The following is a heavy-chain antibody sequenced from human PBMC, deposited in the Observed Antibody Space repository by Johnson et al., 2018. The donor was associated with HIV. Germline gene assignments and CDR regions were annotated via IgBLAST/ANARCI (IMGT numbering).Heavy chain of an antibody. CDR3: ARDGSQLADAFDI. CDR1: GFTFSSYP. D-gene: IGHD6-6*01. V-gene: IGHV3-30*04. Sequence: QVQLVESGGGVVQPGRSPRLACAASGFTFSSYPMHWVRQAPGKGLEWVAVISYDGRNKYYADSVKGRFTISRDNSKNTLYLQMNSLRAEDTAVYYCARDGSQLADAFDIWGQGTMVTVSS. CDR2: ISYDGRNK. J-gene: IGHJ3*02.